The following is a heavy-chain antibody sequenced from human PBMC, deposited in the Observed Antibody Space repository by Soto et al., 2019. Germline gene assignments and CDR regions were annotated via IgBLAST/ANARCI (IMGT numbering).Heavy chain of an antibody. Sequence: GGSLRLSCAASRFTFSDYWMTWVRQAPGKGLEWVASIKQGGGDKYYVDSVKGRFTISRDNAKHSLYLQMNSLRAEDTAVYYCARPLFYSDGSVYRCFDSWGQGTQVTVSS. CDR3: ARPLFYSDGSVYRCFDS. D-gene: IGHD3-22*01. CDR1: RFTFSDYW. V-gene: IGHV3-7*05. CDR2: IKQGGGDK. J-gene: IGHJ5*01.